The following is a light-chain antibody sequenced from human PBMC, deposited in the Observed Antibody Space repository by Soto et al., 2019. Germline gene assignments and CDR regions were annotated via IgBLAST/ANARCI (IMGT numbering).Light chain of an antibody. CDR1: SSDVGAYNY. Sequence: QSALTQPASVSGSPGQSITISCTGTSSDVGAYNYVSWYQQHPAKAPKLLIYEVNNRPSGVSNRLSGSKSGNTASLTLSGLQAEDEADYYCTSYTSSSTVIFGGGTKLTVL. J-gene: IGLJ2*01. CDR3: TSYTSSSTVI. V-gene: IGLV2-14*01. CDR2: EVN.